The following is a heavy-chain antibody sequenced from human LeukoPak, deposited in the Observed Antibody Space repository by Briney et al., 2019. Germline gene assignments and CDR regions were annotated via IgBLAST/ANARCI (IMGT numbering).Heavy chain of an antibody. Sequence: GGSLRLSCAASGFTFSNSWMSWVRQAPGKGLEWVGRIKSKTDGGTTHYTAPVKGRFTISRDDSKNTLYLQMNSLKTEDTAVYYCTTGWELNFDYWGQGTLVTVSS. J-gene: IGHJ4*02. CDR2: IKSKTDGGTT. CDR1: GFTFSNSW. CDR3: TTGWELNFDY. V-gene: IGHV3-15*01. D-gene: IGHD1-26*01.